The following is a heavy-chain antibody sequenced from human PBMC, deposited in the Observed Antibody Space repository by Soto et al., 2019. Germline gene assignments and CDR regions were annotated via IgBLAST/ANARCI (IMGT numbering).Heavy chain of an antibody. CDR1: GFTFSSYV. CDR3: AKDLDGYCSSTSCYTYFGLDV. D-gene: IGHD2-2*01. J-gene: IGHJ6*02. Sequence: GGSLSPSCAASGFTFSSYVMPRVRQAPGKGLEGVAVISYDGSNKYYADSVKGRFTISRDNSKHTLFLQMNRLRPEDTAVYYCAKDLDGYCSSTSCYTYFGLDVWGQGTTVTVAS. V-gene: IGHV3-30*18. CDR2: ISYDGSNK.